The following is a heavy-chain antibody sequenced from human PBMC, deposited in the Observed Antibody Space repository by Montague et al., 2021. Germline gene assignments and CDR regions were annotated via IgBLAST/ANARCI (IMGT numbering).Heavy chain of an antibody. Sequence: SETLSLTCTVTGGSISKFYWSWIRQSPEKGLEWVGYIYDSGTTNYNPSLKGRLTVSMDTSKNQFSLKLSSVTAADTAIYYCAVGSESAWELLHHWGQGILVTVSS. CDR3: AVGSESAWELLHH. CDR1: GGSISKFY. V-gene: IGHV4-59*12. CDR2: IYDSGTT. J-gene: IGHJ5*02. D-gene: IGHD1-26*01.